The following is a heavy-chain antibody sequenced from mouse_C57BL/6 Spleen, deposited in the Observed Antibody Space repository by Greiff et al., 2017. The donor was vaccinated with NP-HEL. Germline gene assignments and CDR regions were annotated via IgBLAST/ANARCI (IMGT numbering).Heavy chain of an antibody. CDR1: GFTFSSYG. CDR2: ISSGGSYT. D-gene: IGHD2-4*01. Sequence: EVQVVESGGDLVKPGGSLKLSCAASGFTFSSYGMSWVRQTPDKRLEWVATISSGGSYTYYPDSVKGRVTISRDNAKNTLYLQMSSLKSEDTATYYCASRSTMSTTGEYYYAMDYWGQGTSVTVSS. CDR3: ASRSTMSTTGEYYYAMDY. J-gene: IGHJ4*01. V-gene: IGHV5-6*01.